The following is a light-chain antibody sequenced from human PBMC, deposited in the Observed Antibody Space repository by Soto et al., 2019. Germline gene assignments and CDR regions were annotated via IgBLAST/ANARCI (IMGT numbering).Light chain of an antibody. V-gene: IGKV1-39*01. CDR1: QSISTF. CDR3: QQSYSTPWT. CDR2: AAS. Sequence: DIQMTQSPSFLSASAGDGVTIFCRASQSISTFLHWYQQKPGKAPRLLIYAASKLESGVPSRFGGSGSGTDFTLTISSLQPEDFATYYCQQSYSTPWTFGQGTKVDI. J-gene: IGKJ1*01.